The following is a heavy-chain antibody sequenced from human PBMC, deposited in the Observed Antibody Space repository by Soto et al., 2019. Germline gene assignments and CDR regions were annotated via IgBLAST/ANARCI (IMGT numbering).Heavy chain of an antibody. V-gene: IGHV1-18*01. CDR2: ISAYNGNI. D-gene: IGHD6-19*01. CDR3: ARDLAVGLVDY. CDR1: GYTFTSYG. J-gene: IGHJ4*02. Sequence: QVQLVQSGAEVKKPGASVKVSCKASGYTFTSYGISWVRQSPGQGLEWMGWISAYNGNIKYAQKLQGRVTMTTDTSTRKVYMELRSLRSDDTAVYYCARDLAVGLVDYWGQGTLVTVSS.